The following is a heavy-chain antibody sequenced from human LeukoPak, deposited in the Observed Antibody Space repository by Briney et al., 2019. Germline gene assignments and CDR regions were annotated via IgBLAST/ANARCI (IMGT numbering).Heavy chain of an antibody. D-gene: IGHD4-17*01. CDR1: GGSISSGSYY. CDR2: IYTSGST. J-gene: IGHJ2*01. V-gene: IGHV4-61*02. Sequence: SETLSLTCTVSGGSISSGSYYWSWIRQPAGKGLEWIGRIYTSGSTNYNPSLKSRVTISVDTSKNQFSPKLSSVTAADTAVYYCAKSEHHTVTPRFDLWGRGTLVTVSS. CDR3: AKSEHHTVTPRFDL.